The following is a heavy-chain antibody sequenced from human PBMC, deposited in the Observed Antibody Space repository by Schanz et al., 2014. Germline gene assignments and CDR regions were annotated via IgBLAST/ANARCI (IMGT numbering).Heavy chain of an antibody. D-gene: IGHD6-13*01. Sequence: EVQLLESGGGLVRPGGSLRLSCAASGFTFSNYAMSWVRQAPGKGLEWVSALSGSGGSTYYAGSVKGRFSISRDYSKNTLYLQMSSLRAEDTAVYYCAREQIMAAAGLVDYWGHGTLVTVSS. J-gene: IGHJ4*01. CDR1: GFTFSNYA. CDR2: LSGSGGST. CDR3: AREQIMAAAGLVDY. V-gene: IGHV3-23*01.